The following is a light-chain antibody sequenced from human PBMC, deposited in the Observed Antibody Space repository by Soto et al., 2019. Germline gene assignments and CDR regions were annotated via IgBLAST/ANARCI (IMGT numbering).Light chain of an antibody. J-gene: IGKJ5*01. V-gene: IGKV3-20*01. CDR1: HFVSSRS. CDR2: GAS. CDR3: QQYETSPIT. Sequence: EIVLTQSPGPLSLSAGESATLLCRASHFVSSRSLAWYQQKPGQAPRLLIYGASTRATGIPDRFSGSGSGTDFTLTITPLEPEDFAVYFCQQYETSPITFGQGTRLEI.